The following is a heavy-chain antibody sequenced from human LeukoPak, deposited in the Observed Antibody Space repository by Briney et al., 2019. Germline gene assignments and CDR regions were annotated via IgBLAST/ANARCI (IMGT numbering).Heavy chain of an antibody. V-gene: IGHV1-24*01. CDR3: ATTPLPYGDQGLGMDV. Sequence: ASVKVSCKVSGYTLTELSMHWVRQAPGKGREWVGGFYPEDGETIYAQKFQGRVTMTEDTSTDTAYMELSSLRSEDTAVYYCATTPLPYGDQGLGMDVWGQGTTVTVSS. CDR2: FYPEDGET. CDR1: GYTLTELS. D-gene: IGHD4-17*01. J-gene: IGHJ6*02.